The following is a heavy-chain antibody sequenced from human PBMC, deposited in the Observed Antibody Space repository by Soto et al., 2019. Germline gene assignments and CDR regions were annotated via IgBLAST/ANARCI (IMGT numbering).Heavy chain of an antibody. V-gene: IGHV4-31*03. D-gene: IGHD1-1*01. CDR1: RAFINSGGFY. J-gene: IGHJ5*02. CDR3: VRGGIAGHWFDP. CDR2: IFHSGST. Sequence: SETLSLTCTVSRAFINSGGFYYSWIRQPPGRGLEWLGYIFHSGSTLYTPSLRGRLTLSADTSRNQLSLHLTSVTAADTAVYYCVRGGIAGHWFDPWGQGILVTVSS.